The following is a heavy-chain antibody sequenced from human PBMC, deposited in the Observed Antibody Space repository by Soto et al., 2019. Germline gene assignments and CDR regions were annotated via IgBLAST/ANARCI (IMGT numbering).Heavy chain of an antibody. V-gene: IGHV1-3*01. Sequence: GASVEVSWKASGYTFAIYAMRWARQAPGQRLEWMGWINAGNGNTKYSQKFQGRVTITRDTSASTAYMELSSLRSEDTAVYYCARERTVAGNDYWGQGTLVTVSS. CDR3: ARERTVAGNDY. CDR2: INAGNGNT. D-gene: IGHD6-19*01. J-gene: IGHJ4*02. CDR1: GYTFAIYA.